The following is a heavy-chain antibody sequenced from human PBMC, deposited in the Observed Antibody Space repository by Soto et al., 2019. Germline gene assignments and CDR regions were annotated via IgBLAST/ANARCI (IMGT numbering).Heavy chain of an antibody. CDR3: ARRGPHRACYYRAMDV. D-gene: IGHD3-10*01. CDR2: IYPGDSDA. CDR1: GYTFTSYW. V-gene: IGHV5-51*01. J-gene: IGHJ6*02. Sequence: GESLKISCSSSGYTFTSYWIAWVRQMPGKGLESMGIIYPGDSDARYSPSFQGQVTISVDRSINTASLQWSSLKASDTAIYDCARRGPHRACYYRAMDVWGQGTTVTVSS.